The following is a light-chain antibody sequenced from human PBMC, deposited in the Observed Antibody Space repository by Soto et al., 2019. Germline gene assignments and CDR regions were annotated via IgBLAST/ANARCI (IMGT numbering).Light chain of an antibody. J-gene: IGKJ1*01. V-gene: IGKV3D-15*01. CDR1: QSVTNY. Sequence: EIFLTQSPDTLSLSPGERATLTCRASQSVTNYIAWYQQRPGQAPRLLIYQTSIRAAGIPARFSRSGSGTEFTLTISSLQSEDFAVYYCQQYNNWPRTFGQGTKVDIK. CDR2: QTS. CDR3: QQYNNWPRT.